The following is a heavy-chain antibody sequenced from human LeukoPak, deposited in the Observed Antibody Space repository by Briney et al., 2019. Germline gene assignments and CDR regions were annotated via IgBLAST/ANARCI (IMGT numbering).Heavy chain of an antibody. V-gene: IGHV3-7*01. Sequence: GGPLRLSCAASGFTFSSYWMSWVRQAPGKGLEWVANIKQDGSQKYYVHSVKGRFRISRDNAKNSLYLQTNSLRADNTAVYYCAIGVPYASWSGPHYSDYWGQGTLVTVSS. D-gene: IGHD3-3*01. CDR2: IKQDGSQK. CDR3: AIGVPYASWSGPHYSDY. J-gene: IGHJ4*02. CDR1: GFTFSSYW.